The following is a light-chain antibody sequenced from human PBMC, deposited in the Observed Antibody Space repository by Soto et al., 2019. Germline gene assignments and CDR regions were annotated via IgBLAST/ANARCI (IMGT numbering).Light chain of an antibody. Sequence: EIVLTQSPATLSLSPGERATLSCRASQSVSSYLAWYQQKPGQAPRLLIYDASNRATGIPARFSGSASGTDFTLTNSRLEPEAFAVYYCQQRSNWPPLTFGGGTQVEIK. CDR3: QQRSNWPPLT. J-gene: IGKJ4*01. V-gene: IGKV3-11*01. CDR1: QSVSSY. CDR2: DAS.